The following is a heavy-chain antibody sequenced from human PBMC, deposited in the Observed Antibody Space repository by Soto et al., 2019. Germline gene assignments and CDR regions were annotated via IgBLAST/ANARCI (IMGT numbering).Heavy chain of an antibody. CDR3: ARSHYGGWAAWFDP. Sequence: QVQLQQWGAGLLKPLETLSLTCGVHGESLSGYYWTWIRQPPGRGLEWIGEINPGRNTNYNPSLKSRVTISTDTSENHFSLNLTSVTAADTAIYYCARSHYGGWAAWFDPWGQGTLVTISS. CDR2: INPGRNT. V-gene: IGHV4-34*01. CDR1: GESLSGYY. J-gene: IGHJ5*02. D-gene: IGHD3-10*01.